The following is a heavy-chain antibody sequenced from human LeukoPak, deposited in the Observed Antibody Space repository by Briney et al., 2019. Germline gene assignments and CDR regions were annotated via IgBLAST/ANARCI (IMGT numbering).Heavy chain of an antibody. Sequence: KPGGSLRLSCAASGFTFSSYAMHWVRQAPGQGLEWMGWINPNSGGTNYAQKFQGRVTMTRDTSISTAYMELSRLRSDDTAVYYCARDQTRYDFWSGYYPQFDYWGQGTLVTVSS. D-gene: IGHD3-3*01. CDR1: GFTFSSYA. CDR3: ARDQTRYDFWSGYYPQFDY. J-gene: IGHJ4*02. CDR2: INPNSGGT. V-gene: IGHV1-2*02.